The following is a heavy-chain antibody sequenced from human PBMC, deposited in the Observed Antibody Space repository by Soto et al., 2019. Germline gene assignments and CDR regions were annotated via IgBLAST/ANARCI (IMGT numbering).Heavy chain of an antibody. Sequence: EVQLVESGGGLVQPGGSLRLSCAASGFTVSTKYMSWVRQAPGKGLEWVSVIYSWGSTFYADSVRGRFTISRDNSKNTVHLQMNSLRAEDPAVYYCARDPWAADYWGQGTLVTVSS. D-gene: IGHD3-16*01. J-gene: IGHJ4*02. CDR3: ARDPWAADY. V-gene: IGHV3-66*01. CDR2: IYSWGST. CDR1: GFTVSTKY.